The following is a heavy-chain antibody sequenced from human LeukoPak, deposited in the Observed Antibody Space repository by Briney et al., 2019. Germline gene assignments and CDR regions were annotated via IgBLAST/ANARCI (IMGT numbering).Heavy chain of an antibody. CDR2: VNPSGGST. V-gene: IGHV1-46*01. J-gene: IGHJ3*02. CDR3: ARVRDDAFDI. CDR1: GYTFTSYG. D-gene: IGHD3-10*01. Sequence: ASVKDSCKASGYTFTSYGISWVRQAPGQGLEWMGIVNPSGGSTTYAQKFQGRVTMTRDTSTSTVYMELSSLRSEDTAVYYCARVRDDAFDIWGQGTMVTVSS.